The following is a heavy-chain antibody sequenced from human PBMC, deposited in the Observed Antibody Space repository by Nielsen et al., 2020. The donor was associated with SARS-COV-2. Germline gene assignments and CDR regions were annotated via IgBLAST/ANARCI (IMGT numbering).Heavy chain of an antibody. CDR2: IYYTGST. CDR1: GGSTSDYY. Sequence: SETLSLTCTVSGGSTSDYYWSWIRQPPGKEPEWIGHIYYTGSTTYNSSLGGRITISVDTSKNQFSLRLSSVTAADTAVYYCARYNYDSGGYYYAYWGQGALVTVSS. CDR3: ARYNYDSGGYYYAY. V-gene: IGHV4-59*08. J-gene: IGHJ4*02. D-gene: IGHD3-22*01.